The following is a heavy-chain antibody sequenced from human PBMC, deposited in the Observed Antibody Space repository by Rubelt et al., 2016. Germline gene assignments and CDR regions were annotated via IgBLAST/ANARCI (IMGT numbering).Heavy chain of an antibody. V-gene: IGHV4-59*08. CDR2: IYYLGST. CDR1: GGSISSYY. Sequence: GPGLVKPSEPLSLTCTVSGGSISSYYWSWIRPPPGKGLEWIGSIYYLGSTNYNPSLKSRVTISVDTSKNQFSLKLRSVTAADPAVYYCARPGSRVASPTWGQGTLVTVSS. J-gene: IGHJ5*02. CDR3: ARPGSRVASPT. D-gene: IGHD2-15*01.